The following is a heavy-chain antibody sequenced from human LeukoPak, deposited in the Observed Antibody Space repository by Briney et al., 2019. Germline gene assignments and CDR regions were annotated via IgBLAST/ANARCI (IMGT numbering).Heavy chain of an antibody. J-gene: IGHJ6*03. CDR1: GYTFTGYY. D-gene: IGHD6-13*01. CDR3: ARDSRLLYSGSYDYYYYMDV. CDR2: INPNSGGT. V-gene: IGHV1-2*02. Sequence: ASVKVSCKASGYTFTGYYMHWVRRAPGQGLEWMGWINPNSGGTNYAQKFQGRVTMTRDTSISTAYMELSRLRSDDTAVYYCARDSRLLYSGSYDYYYYMDVWGKGTTATVSS.